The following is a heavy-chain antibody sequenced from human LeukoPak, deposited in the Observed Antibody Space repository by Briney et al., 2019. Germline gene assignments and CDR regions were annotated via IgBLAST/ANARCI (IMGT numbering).Heavy chain of an antibody. D-gene: IGHD6-13*01. CDR3: ARVQQLDSDHYYYYGMDV. CDR1: GYTFTSYG. J-gene: IGHJ6*02. Sequence: ASVKVSCKASGYTFTSYGISWVRQAPGQGLEWMGWISAYNGNTNYAQKLQGRVTMTTDTSTSTAYMELRSLRSGDTAVYYCARVQQLDSDHYYYYGMDVWGQGTTVTVSS. V-gene: IGHV1-18*01. CDR2: ISAYNGNT.